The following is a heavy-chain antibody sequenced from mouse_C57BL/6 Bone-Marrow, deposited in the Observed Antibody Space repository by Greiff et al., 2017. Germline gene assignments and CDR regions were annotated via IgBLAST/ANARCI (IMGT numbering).Heavy chain of an antibody. V-gene: IGHV1-54*01. CDR2: INPGSGGT. J-gene: IGHJ3*01. D-gene: IGHD1-1*01. Sequence: QVQLQQSGAELVRPGTSVKVSCKASGYAFTNYLIEWVKQRPGQGLEWIGVINPGSGGTNYNEKFKGKATLTADKSSSTAYMQLSSLTSEDSAVYFCARGGTTGFAYGGQGTLVTVSA. CDR1: GYAFTNYL. CDR3: ARGGTTGFAY.